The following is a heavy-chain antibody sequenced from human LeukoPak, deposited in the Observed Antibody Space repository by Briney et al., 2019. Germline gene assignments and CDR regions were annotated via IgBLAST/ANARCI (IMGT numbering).Heavy chain of an antibody. V-gene: IGHV4-34*01. J-gene: IGHJ5*02. CDR3: ATDNWFDP. CDR1: GQTFSSYY. CDR2: IDHSGIT. Sequence: PETLSLTCGVYGQTFSSYYWSWIRQPPGKGLEWIGEIDHSGITRYTPSLKSRVTISVDTSKNQFFLKLTSVTAADTAVYYCATDNWFDPWSQGTLVTVSS.